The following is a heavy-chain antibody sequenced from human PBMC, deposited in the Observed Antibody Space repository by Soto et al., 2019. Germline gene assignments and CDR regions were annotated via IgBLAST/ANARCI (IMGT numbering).Heavy chain of an antibody. J-gene: IGHJ4*02. CDR1: GGTFSSYT. CDR2: IIPILGIA. V-gene: IGHV1-69*02. Sequence: QVQLVQSGAEVKKPGSSVKVSCKASGGTFSSYTISWVRQAPGQGLEWMGRIIPILGIANYAQKFQGRVTITADKSTSTAYMELSSLRSEDTALYYCARGALWFGELYGWGQGTLVTVSS. D-gene: IGHD3-10*01. CDR3: ARGALWFGELYG.